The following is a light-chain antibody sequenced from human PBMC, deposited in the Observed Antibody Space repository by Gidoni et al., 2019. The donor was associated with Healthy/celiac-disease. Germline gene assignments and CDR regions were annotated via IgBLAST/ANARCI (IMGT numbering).Light chain of an antibody. CDR1: KSILYSSNNKNY. CDR2: WAS. CDR3: QQYYSTSPLT. J-gene: IGKJ4*01. V-gene: IGKV4-1*01. Sequence: EIVMTQSPDSLAVSLGERATRNCKSSKSILYSSNNKNYLAGYLQKPGQPPKLLIYWASPRESGVPYLFSVSGSGTDFTLPISSLQAEDVAVYYCQQYYSTSPLTFGGGTKVEIQ.